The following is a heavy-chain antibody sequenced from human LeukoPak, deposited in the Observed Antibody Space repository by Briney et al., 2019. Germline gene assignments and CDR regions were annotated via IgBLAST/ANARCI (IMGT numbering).Heavy chain of an antibody. V-gene: IGHV4-59*01. J-gene: IGHJ5*02. CDR3: ARCYDFWSGTPFDP. CDR2: IYYSGST. CDR1: GGSIRNYY. D-gene: IGHD3-3*01. Sequence: SETLSLTCSVSGGSIRNYYWIWIRQPPGKGLEWIGCIYYSGSTNYNPSLKSRITMSVDTSKNQFSLKLSSVTAADTAVYYCARCYDFWSGTPFDPWGQGTLVTVSS.